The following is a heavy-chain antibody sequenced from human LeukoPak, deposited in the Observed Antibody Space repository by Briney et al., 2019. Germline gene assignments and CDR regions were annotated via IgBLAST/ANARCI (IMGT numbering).Heavy chain of an antibody. V-gene: IGHV1-8*01. D-gene: IGHD3-16*01. CDR1: VFTLTRYD. J-gene: IGHJ4*02. CDR3: ARGDRLTGNHNDY. Sequence: SLKVSCKASVFTLTRYDINCVRQATGHGLEWMGWIPHNSSNTGYAQKFEGRVTMTRNTSISTAYMGLSSLRSEDTAVYHCARGDRLTGNHNDYWGQGTLATVSS. CDR2: IPHNSSNT.